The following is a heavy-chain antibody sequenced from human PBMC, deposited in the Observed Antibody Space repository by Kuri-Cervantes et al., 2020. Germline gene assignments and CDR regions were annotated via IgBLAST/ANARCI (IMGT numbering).Heavy chain of an antibody. CDR3: AMNRGGDYYYYYMDV. V-gene: IGHV1-69*05. CDR1: GGTFSSYA. Sequence: SVKVSCKASGGTFSSYAISWVRQAPGQGLEWMGGIIPIFGTANYAQKFQGRVTISTDESTSTAYMELSSLRSEDTAVYYCAMNRGGDYYYYYMDVWGKGTTVTVSS. D-gene: IGHD1/OR15-1a*01. J-gene: IGHJ6*03. CDR2: IIPIFGTA.